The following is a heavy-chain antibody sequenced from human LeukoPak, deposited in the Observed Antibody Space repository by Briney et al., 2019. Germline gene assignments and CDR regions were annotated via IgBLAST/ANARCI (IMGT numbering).Heavy chain of an antibody. CDR3: ATTVTYYDSSGYYGVWFDT. V-gene: IGHV4-31*03. D-gene: IGHD3-22*01. CDR1: GGSIDSDGYY. Sequence: SQTLSLTCTVSGGSIDSDGYYWSWIRQHPVEGLEWIGYIYYSGSTYYNPSLKSRASISVDSSNNQFSLKLTSVTAADTAVFYCATTVTYYDSSGYYGVWFDTWGPGTLVTVSS. CDR2: IYYSGST. J-gene: IGHJ3*02.